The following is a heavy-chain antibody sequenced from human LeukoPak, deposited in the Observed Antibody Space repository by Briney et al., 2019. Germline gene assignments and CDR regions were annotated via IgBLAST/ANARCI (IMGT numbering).Heavy chain of an antibody. CDR2: ISYDGSNK. D-gene: IGHD5-24*01. CDR3: ARPHEGPDGTMRPFDY. J-gene: IGHJ4*02. Sequence: PGRSLRLSCAASGFPFSSYAMHWVRQAPGKGLEWVAVISYDGSNKYYADSVKGRFTISRDNSKNTLYLQMNSLRAEDTAVYYCARPHEGPDGTMRPFDYWGQGTLVTVSS. CDR1: GFPFSSYA. V-gene: IGHV3-30*04.